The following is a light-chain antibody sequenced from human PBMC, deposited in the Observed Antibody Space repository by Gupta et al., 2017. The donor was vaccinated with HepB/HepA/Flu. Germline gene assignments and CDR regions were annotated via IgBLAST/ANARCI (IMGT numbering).Light chain of an antibody. Sequence: SALTPPPSASGSSGQSVTISCTGTSSDVGGYNSVSWDQQHPGKAPRLMIYEVNKRPAGVPDRFSGSKSGNTASLTVSGRQAEEEAYYHCSADAGSNNFIFGGGTKLTVL. J-gene: IGLJ2*01. CDR1: SSDVGGYNS. V-gene: IGLV2-8*01. CDR2: EVN. CDR3: SADAGSNNFI.